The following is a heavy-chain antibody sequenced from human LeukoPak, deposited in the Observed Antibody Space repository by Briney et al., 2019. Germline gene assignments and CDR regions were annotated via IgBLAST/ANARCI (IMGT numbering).Heavy chain of an antibody. CDR3: ARVNDYGDYPRRFDP. V-gene: IGHV1-18*01. D-gene: IGHD4-17*01. Sequence: ASVNVSCKASGYTFTSYGISWVRQAPGQGLEWMGWISAYNGNTNYAQKLQGRVTMTTDTSTSTAYMELRSLRSDDTAVYYCARVNDYGDYPRRFDPWGQGTLVTVSS. J-gene: IGHJ5*02. CDR2: ISAYNGNT. CDR1: GYTFTSYG.